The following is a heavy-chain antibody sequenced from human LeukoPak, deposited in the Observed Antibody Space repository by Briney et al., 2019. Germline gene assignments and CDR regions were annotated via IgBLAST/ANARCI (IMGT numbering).Heavy chain of an antibody. CDR1: GGSFSGYY. V-gene: IGHV4-34*01. J-gene: IGHJ4*02. CDR2: INHSGST. Sequence: SETLSLTCAVYGGSFSGYYWSWIRQPPGEGLEWIGEINHSGSTNYNPSLKSRVTISVDMSKNQFSLKLSSVTAADTAVYYCARQTGSGLFILPGGQGTLVTVSS. CDR3: ARQTGSGLFILP. D-gene: IGHD3/OR15-3a*01.